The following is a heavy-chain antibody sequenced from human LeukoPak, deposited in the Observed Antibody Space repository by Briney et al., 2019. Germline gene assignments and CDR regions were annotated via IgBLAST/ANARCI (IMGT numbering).Heavy chain of an antibody. Sequence: PSETLSLTCAVYGGSFSGYYWSWIRQPPGKGLEWIGEINHSGSTNYTPSLNSRLTISVDTSKNQFSLKLSSVTAADTAVYYCARLHSSSWYYGWFDPWGQGTLVTVSS. CDR3: ARLHSSSWYYGWFDP. D-gene: IGHD6-13*01. J-gene: IGHJ5*02. CDR2: INHSGST. V-gene: IGHV4-34*01. CDR1: GGSFSGYY.